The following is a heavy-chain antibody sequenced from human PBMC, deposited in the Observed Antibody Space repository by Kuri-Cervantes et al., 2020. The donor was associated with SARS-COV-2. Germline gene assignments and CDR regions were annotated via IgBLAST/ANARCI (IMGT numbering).Heavy chain of an antibody. J-gene: IGHJ4*02. Sequence: GESLKISCIGSGLSFSDHYMDWVRQAPGKGLEWVAVISYDGSNKYYADSVKGRFTISRDNSKNTLYLQMNSLRAEDTAVYYCAREGATIGLFDYWGQGTLVTVSS. V-gene: IGHV3-30-3*01. CDR3: AREGATIGLFDY. D-gene: IGHD5-12*01. CDR2: ISYDGSNK. CDR1: GLSFSDHY.